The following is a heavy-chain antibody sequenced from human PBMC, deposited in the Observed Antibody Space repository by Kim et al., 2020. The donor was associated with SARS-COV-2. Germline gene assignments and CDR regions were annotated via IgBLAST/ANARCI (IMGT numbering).Heavy chain of an antibody. CDR1: GDSVSSGSHY. CDR2: MYYFGDT. CDR3: ARHSPLSGYFDH. Sequence: SETLSLTCSVSGDSVSSGSHYWGWIRQPPGKGLEWIGRMYYFGDTHYNPSLKSRVTISVDTSKNQVALRLNSVTAADTALYYCARHSPLSGYFDHWGQGAPVTVSS. D-gene: IGHD3-22*01. J-gene: IGHJ4*02. V-gene: IGHV4-39*01.